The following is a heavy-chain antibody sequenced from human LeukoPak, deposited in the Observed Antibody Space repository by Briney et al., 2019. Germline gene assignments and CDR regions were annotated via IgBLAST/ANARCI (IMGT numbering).Heavy chain of an antibody. D-gene: IGHD2-2*01. CDR2: IWNSGNS. V-gene: IGHV4-31*03. J-gene: IGHJ4*02. CDR3: ARYYCGSSNCPGVEF. Sequence: SETLSLTCTASSGSINSNGYFWTWIRQYPGGGLEWIGYIWNSGNSYFNPSLRGRAVISADASRSQFSLKLSSVTAADTAVYYCARYYCGSSNCPGVEFWGQGALVTVSS. CDR1: SGSINSNGYF.